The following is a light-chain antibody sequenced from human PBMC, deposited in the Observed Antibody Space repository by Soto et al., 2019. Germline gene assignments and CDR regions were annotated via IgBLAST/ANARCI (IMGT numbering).Light chain of an antibody. CDR2: GAS. Sequence: EIVLTQSPAALSLSPGERVTLSCRASQGIGSTLAWYHQKPGQAPRLLIYGASTRATGIPARFSGSGSGTEFTLTINSLQSEDFAVYYCQQYNNWPRTFGQGTKVDNK. CDR1: QGIGST. V-gene: IGKV3-15*01. CDR3: QQYNNWPRT. J-gene: IGKJ1*01.